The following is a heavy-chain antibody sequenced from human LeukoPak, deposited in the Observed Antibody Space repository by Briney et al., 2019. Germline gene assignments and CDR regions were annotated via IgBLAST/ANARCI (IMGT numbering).Heavy chain of an antibody. CDR2: ISSSSSYI. CDR1: GLTFSSYA. J-gene: IGHJ3*02. D-gene: IGHD3-3*02. Sequence: GGSLRLSCAASGLTFSSYAMSWVRQAPGKGLEWVSSISSSSSYIYYADSVKGRFTISRDNAKNSLYLQMNSLRAEDTAVYYCASISGSDAFDIWGQGTMVTVSS. CDR3: ASISGSDAFDI. V-gene: IGHV3-21*01.